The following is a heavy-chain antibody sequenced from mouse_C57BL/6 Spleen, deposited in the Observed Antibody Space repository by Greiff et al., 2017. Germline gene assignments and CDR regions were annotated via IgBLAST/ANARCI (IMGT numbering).Heavy chain of an antibody. Sequence: VQLQQPGAELVKPGASVKLSCKASGYTFTSYWMHWVKQRPGRGLEWIGRIDPNSGGTKYNEKFKSKATLTVDKPSSTAYMPLSSLTSEDSAVYYCARSGDYTWFAYWGQGTLVTVSA. D-gene: IGHD2-4*01. CDR3: ARSGDYTWFAY. J-gene: IGHJ3*01. CDR1: GYTFTSYW. V-gene: IGHV1-72*01. CDR2: IDPNSGGT.